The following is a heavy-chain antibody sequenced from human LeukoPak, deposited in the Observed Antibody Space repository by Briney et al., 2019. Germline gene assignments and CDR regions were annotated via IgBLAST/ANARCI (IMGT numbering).Heavy chain of an antibody. D-gene: IGHD5-24*01. J-gene: IGHJ6*03. CDR1: GFTFSDYG. CDR2: IWHDGSNK. CDR3: AKDGDAYTEFYYYYMDV. V-gene: IGHV3-33*06. Sequence: QPGRSLRLSCAASGFTFSDYGLHWVRQAPGKGLEWVALIWHDGSNKYYADSVMGRFTISRDNYKNTLYLQMNSLRAEDTAMYYCAKDGDAYTEFYYYYMDVWGKGTTVTVSS.